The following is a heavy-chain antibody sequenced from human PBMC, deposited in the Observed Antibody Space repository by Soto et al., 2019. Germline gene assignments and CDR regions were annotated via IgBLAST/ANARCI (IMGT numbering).Heavy chain of an antibody. Sequence: SETLSLTCAVYGGSFSGYYWSWIRQPPGKGLEWIGEINHSGSTNYNPSLKSRVTISVDTSKNQFSLKLSSVTAADTAVYYCARGEIITGTTFTYYYGMDGWGQGTTVTVSS. CDR2: INHSGST. CDR1: GGSFSGYY. D-gene: IGHD1-7*01. V-gene: IGHV4-34*01. J-gene: IGHJ6*02. CDR3: ARGEIITGTTFTYYYGMDG.